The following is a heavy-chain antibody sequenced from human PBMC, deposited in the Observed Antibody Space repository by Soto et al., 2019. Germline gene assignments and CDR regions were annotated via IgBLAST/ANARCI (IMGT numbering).Heavy chain of an antibody. CDR2: INADNGNT. J-gene: IGHJ4*02. CDR3: ARDIFGLLIIGVPDF. Sequence: ASVKVSCKASGYTFTTYAMHWVRQAPGQRLEWMGWINADNGNTKYSQKFQGRVTITRDTSASTAYMELSSLRSEDTAIYYCARDIFGLLIIGVPDFWGQGTLVTVSS. CDR1: GYTFTTYA. D-gene: IGHD3-3*01. V-gene: IGHV1-3*01.